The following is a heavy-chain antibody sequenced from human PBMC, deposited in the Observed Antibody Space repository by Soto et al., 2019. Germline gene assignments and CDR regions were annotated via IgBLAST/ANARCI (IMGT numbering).Heavy chain of an antibody. CDR1: GYTFTSYD. V-gene: IGHV1-8*01. Sequence: ASVKVSCKASGYTFTSYDINWVRQATGQGLEWMGWMNPNSGNTGYAQKFQGRVTMTRNTSISTAYMELSSLRSEDTAVYYCARVPAAMVHLFDYWGQGTLVTVSS. CDR3: ARVPAAMVHLFDY. D-gene: IGHD2-2*01. CDR2: MNPNSGNT. J-gene: IGHJ4*02.